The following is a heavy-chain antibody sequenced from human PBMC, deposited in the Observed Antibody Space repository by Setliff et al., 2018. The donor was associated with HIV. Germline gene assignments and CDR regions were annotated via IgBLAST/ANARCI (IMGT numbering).Heavy chain of an antibody. CDR1: GFTFSSYW. D-gene: IGHD3-3*01. CDR3: AKGPHLPWSPGMDV. J-gene: IGHJ6*04. Sequence: GSLRLSCAASGFTFSSYWMRWVRQAPGKGLVWVSRINSDGSSTSYADSVKGRFTISRDNAKSTLFLQMNNLRAEDTALYFCAKGPHLPWSPGMDVWGKGTTVTVSS. V-gene: IGHV3-74*01. CDR2: INSDGSST.